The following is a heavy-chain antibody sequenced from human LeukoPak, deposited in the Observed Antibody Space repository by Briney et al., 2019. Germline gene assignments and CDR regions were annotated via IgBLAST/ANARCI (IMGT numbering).Heavy chain of an antibody. CDR3: ARAVGPYDY. D-gene: IGHD3-10*01. V-gene: IGHV3-7*02. J-gene: IGHJ4*02. CDR1: GFTFSSYW. Sequence: GGSLRLSCAASGFTFSSYWMIWVRQAPGKGLEWVANIKKDGSQTYYVDSVKGRFTISRDNAKNLLYLQINSLRAEDTAVYFCARAVGPYDYWGQGTLVTVSS. CDR2: IKKDGSQT.